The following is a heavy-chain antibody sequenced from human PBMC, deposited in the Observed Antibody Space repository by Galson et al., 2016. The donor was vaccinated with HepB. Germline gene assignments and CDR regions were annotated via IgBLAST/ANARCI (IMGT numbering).Heavy chain of an antibody. CDR1: GFNFSNYD. Sequence: SLRLSCAASGFNFSNYDIHWVRQAPGKGLEWVAVISYNGKNEDYGDSMKGRFTISRDNSKNTVSLQMNSLRAEDTALYYCAKDREMFCSRASCYYLDSWGQGTLVTVSS. CDR3: AKDREMFCSRASCYYLDS. D-gene: IGHD2-15*01. J-gene: IGHJ4*02. V-gene: IGHV3-30*18. CDR2: ISYNGKNE.